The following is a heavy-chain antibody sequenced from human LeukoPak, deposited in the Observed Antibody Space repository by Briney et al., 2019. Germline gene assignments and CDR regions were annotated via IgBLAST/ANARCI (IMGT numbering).Heavy chain of an antibody. Sequence: ASVTVSCKASGYTFISYGFSWVRQAPGQGLEWMGWISAYNGNTNYAQKLQGRVTMTRDTSTNTVYMELSSLRSEDTAVYYCARGDYYDSSGYSHTDYWGQGTLVTVSS. CDR3: ARGDYYDSSGYSHTDY. J-gene: IGHJ4*02. D-gene: IGHD3-22*01. CDR2: ISAYNGNT. V-gene: IGHV1-18*01. CDR1: GYTFISYG.